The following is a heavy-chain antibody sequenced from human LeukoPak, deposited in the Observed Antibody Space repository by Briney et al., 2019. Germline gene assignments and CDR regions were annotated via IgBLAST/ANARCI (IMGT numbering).Heavy chain of an antibody. CDR1: GYTFTSYG. V-gene: IGHV1-46*03. J-gene: IGHJ4*02. CDR2: INPSGGST. Sequence: GASVKVSCKASGYTFTSYGISWVRQAPGQGLEWMGIINPSGGSTSYAQKFQGRVTMTRDTSTSTVYMELSSLRSEDTAVYYCAREPSSIAAAGTAFDYWGQGTLVTVSS. D-gene: IGHD6-13*01. CDR3: AREPSSIAAAGTAFDY.